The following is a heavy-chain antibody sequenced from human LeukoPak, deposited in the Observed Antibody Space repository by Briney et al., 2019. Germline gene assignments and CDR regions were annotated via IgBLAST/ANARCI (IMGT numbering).Heavy chain of an antibody. Sequence: SVKVSCKASGYTFTGYYMHWVRQAPGQGLEWMGGIIPIFGTANYAQKFQGRVTITADESTSTAYMELSSLRSEDTAVYYCARARKTLGVVIVFDYWGQGTLVTVSS. CDR1: GYTFTGYY. V-gene: IGHV1-69*13. J-gene: IGHJ4*02. CDR2: IIPIFGTA. CDR3: ARARKTLGVVIVFDY. D-gene: IGHD3-3*01.